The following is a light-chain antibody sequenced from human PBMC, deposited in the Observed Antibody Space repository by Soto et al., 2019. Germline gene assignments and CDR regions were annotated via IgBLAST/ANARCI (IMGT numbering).Light chain of an antibody. V-gene: IGKV1-5*03. CDR3: QQYNNFSPYT. Sequence: DIQMTQSPSTLSAFVGDSVTITCRASQTISGYLAWYQQKPEKAPKLLIYKASSLQSGVPSRFSGSGSGTEFTLTIRNLQPDDFATYYCQQYNNFSPYTFGQGTKVEVK. CDR1: QTISGY. CDR2: KAS. J-gene: IGKJ2*01.